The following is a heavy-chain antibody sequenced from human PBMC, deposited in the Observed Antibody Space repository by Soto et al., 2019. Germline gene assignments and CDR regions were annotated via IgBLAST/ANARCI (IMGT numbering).Heavy chain of an antibody. Sequence: ASVKVSCEACCYGSTSYGMSWVRQAPGQGLEWMGWISAYNGNTNYAQKLQGRVTMTTDTSTSTAYMELRSLRSDDTAVYYCANCSGGSCYSGNYYYGMDVWGQGTTVTVSS. CDR2: ISAYNGNT. J-gene: IGHJ6*02. CDR3: ANCSGGSCYSGNYYYGMDV. D-gene: IGHD2-15*01. V-gene: IGHV1-18*04. CDR1: CYGSTSYG.